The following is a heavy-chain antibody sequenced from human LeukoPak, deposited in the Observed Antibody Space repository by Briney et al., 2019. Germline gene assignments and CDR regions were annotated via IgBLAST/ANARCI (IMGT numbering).Heavy chain of an antibody. CDR2: IDQDGGTK. Sequence: GSLRLSSATSAFTFSTYYMMWLRRPAGGGGVGWANIDQDGGTKYYVAYVRGRFTISRDNAENSLYLQMHSLRAEDTAVYYCTRDSQGSRTYSVDYWGQGTLVTVSS. CDR3: TRDSQGSRTYSVDY. D-gene: IGHD3-10*01. J-gene: IGHJ4*02. CDR1: AFTFSTYY. V-gene: IGHV3-7*03.